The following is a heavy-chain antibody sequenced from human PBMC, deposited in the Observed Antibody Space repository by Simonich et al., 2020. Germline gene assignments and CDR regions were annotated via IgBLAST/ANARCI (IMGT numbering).Heavy chain of an antibody. CDR3: ARVPGIYYYYGMDV. D-gene: IGHD3-10*01. Sequence: GAEVKKPGASVKVSCKASGYTFTGYYMHWVRQAPGQGLEWMGRIKPNSGGTNYAQKLPGRVTMTRDTSISKAYMELSRRRSDDTAVYYCARVPGIYYYYGMDVWGQGTTVTVSS. J-gene: IGHJ6*02. CDR1: GYTFTGYY. CDR2: IKPNSGGT. V-gene: IGHV1-2*06.